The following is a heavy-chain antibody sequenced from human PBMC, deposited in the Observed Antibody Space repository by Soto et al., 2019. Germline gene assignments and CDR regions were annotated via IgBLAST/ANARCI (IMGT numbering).Heavy chain of an antibody. D-gene: IGHD6-13*01. V-gene: IGHV4-61*03. CDR2: ISNTGNT. CDR1: RGSGRSDNYY. Sequence: SWTLSLTSAVSRGSGRSDNYYWTWIRQTPGKGLEWLGFISNTGNTKYNPSLKSRVTISLDTSRNHFSLRLTSVTAADTAVYYCARGPLAARRGQGYYYGMDVWGQGTTVTVSS. CDR3: ARGPLAARRGQGYYYGMDV. J-gene: IGHJ6*02.